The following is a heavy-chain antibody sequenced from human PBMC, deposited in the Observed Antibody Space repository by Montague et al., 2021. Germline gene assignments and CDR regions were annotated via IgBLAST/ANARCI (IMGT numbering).Heavy chain of an antibody. CDR3: VRDHPYGGPRGAYDI. CDR1: GGSITGYY. D-gene: IGHD4-23*01. V-gene: IGHV4-59*01. J-gene: IGHJ3*02. CDR2: IYDGGAV. Sequence: SETLSLTRTVSGGSITGYYWSWLRRYPGKGLEWIAYIYDGGAVNYNPSLGSRATISTDTSKNQLSLKVNSVTAADTAVYYCVRDHPYGGPRGAYDIWGQGTVVTVSS.